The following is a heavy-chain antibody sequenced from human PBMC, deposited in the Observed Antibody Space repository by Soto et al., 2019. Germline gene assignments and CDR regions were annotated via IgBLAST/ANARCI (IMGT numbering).Heavy chain of an antibody. D-gene: IGHD2-2*01. Sequence: ASVKVSCKASGGTFSSYAISWVRQAPGQGLEWMGGIIPIFGTANYAQKFQGRVTITADESTSTAYMELSSLRSEDTAVYYCARLRMIYCSSTSCYAGYYYYYGMDVWGQGTTVTVSS. CDR3: ARLRMIYCSSTSCYAGYYYYYGMDV. V-gene: IGHV1-69*13. CDR1: GGTFSSYA. J-gene: IGHJ6*02. CDR2: IIPIFGTA.